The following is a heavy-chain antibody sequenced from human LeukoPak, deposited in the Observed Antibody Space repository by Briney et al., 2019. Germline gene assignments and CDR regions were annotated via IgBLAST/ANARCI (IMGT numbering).Heavy chain of an antibody. CDR1: GFSFTSYA. J-gene: IGHJ6*04. CDR2: ISHSGVST. CDR3: AGRPIASGNYAGMDV. V-gene: IGHV3-23*01. D-gene: IGHD3-10*01. Sequence: PGGSLRLSCAASGFSFTSYAMTWVRPAPGKGLEWVSTISHSGVSTYYADSVKGRFTISRDKSKNTLYLQMNSLRVEDTAVYYCAGRPIASGNYAGMDVWGKGTTVTVSS.